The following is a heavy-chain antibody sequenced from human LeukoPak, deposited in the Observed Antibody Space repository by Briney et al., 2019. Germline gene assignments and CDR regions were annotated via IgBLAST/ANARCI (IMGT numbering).Heavy chain of an antibody. Sequence: GASVKVSCKASGYTFASYGISWVRQAPGQGLEWVGWISGNNGKTNYAQELQGRVTMTTDTSTTTAYMELRSLRSDDTAVYYCARPQEEDGYNYNWAFDYWGQGTLVTVSS. D-gene: IGHD5-24*01. CDR1: GYTFASYG. CDR2: ISGNNGKT. V-gene: IGHV1-18*01. CDR3: ARPQEEDGYNYNWAFDY. J-gene: IGHJ4*02.